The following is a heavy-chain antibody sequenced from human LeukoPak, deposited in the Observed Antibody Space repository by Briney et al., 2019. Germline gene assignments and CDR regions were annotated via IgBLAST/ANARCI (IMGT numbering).Heavy chain of an antibody. D-gene: IGHD4-17*01. V-gene: IGHV3-33*01. J-gene: IGHJ3*02. CDR3: ARDSSTTVTGAFDI. CDR2: IWYDGSNK. CDR1: GFTFSRYV. Sequence: HPGRSLRLSCGASGFTFSRYVMHWVRQAPGKGLEWVAIIWYDGSNKYYADSVKGRFTISRDNSKNTLYLQMNSLRAEDTAVYYCARDSSTTVTGAFDIWGQGTMVTVSS.